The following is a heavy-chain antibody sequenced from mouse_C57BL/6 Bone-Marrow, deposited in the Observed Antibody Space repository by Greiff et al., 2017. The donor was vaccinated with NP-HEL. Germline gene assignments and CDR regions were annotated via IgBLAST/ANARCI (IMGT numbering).Heavy chain of an antibody. D-gene: IGHD1-1*01. CDR2: ISYDGSN. CDR3: ASLYYDGQFDY. J-gene: IGHJ2*01. Sequence: ESGPGLVKPSQSLSLTCSVTGYSITSGYYWNWIRQFPGNKLEWMGYISYDGSNNYNPSLKNRISITRDTSTNQLFLKLNSVTTEDTATYYCASLYYDGQFDYWGQGTTITVTS. CDR1: GYSITSGYY. V-gene: IGHV3-6*01.